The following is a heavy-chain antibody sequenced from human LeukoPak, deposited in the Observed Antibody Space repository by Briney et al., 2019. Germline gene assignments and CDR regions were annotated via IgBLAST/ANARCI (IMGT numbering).Heavy chain of an antibody. V-gene: IGHV1-69*13. CDR3: ARDSADCSSTSCSGGGLDP. Sequence: SVKVSCKASGYTFISYGISWVRQAPGQGLEWMGGIIPILGTANYAQKFQGRVTITADESTSTAYMELSSLRSEDTAVYYCARDSADCSSTSCSGGGLDPWGQGTLVTVSS. CDR2: IIPILGTA. J-gene: IGHJ5*02. D-gene: IGHD2-2*01. CDR1: GYTFISYG.